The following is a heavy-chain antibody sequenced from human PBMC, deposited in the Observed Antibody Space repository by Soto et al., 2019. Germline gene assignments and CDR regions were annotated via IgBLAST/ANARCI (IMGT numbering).Heavy chain of an antibody. CDR3: ASVNTATGSYYFDY. CDR1: GDSFTTDW. J-gene: IGHJ4*02. Sequence: GESLKISCKGSGDSFTTDWIGWVRQMPGKGLEWMGVIYPGDFRTRYSPPFQGQVTISADKSISTAYLQWSSLKASDTAIYYCASVNTATGSYYFDYWGQGTLVTVSS. D-gene: IGHD5-18*01. CDR2: IYPGDFRT. V-gene: IGHV5-51*01.